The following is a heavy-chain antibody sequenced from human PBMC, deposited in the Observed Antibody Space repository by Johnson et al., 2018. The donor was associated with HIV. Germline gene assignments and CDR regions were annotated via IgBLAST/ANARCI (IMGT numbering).Heavy chain of an antibody. V-gene: IGHV3-30*04. CDR3: ARGRERGMFDI. CDR2: ISYDGSNK. J-gene: IGHJ3*02. Sequence: QVLLVESGGGVVQPGRSLRLSCAASGFTFSSYAMHWVRQAPGKGLEWVAVISYDGSNKYYADSVKGRFTISRDNSKNTLYLQMNSLRAEETAVYYCARGRERGMFDIWGQGTMVTVSS. D-gene: IGHD5-24*01. CDR1: GFTFSSYA.